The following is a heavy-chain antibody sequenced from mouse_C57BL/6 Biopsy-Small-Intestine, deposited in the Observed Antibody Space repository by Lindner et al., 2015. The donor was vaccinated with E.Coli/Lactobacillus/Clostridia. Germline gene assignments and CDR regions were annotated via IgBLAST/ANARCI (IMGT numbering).Heavy chain of an antibody. J-gene: IGHJ3*01. CDR1: GYAFSSSW. Sequence: VQLQESGPELVKPGASVKISCKASGYAFSSSWMNWVKQRPGKGLEWIGRIYPGDGDTNYNGKFKGKATLTADKSSSTAYMQLNSLTSEDSAVYYCARLEGHFGGFLYWGRGTLVTVSA. CDR3: ARLEGHFGGFLY. V-gene: IGHV1-82*01. CDR2: IYPGDGDT.